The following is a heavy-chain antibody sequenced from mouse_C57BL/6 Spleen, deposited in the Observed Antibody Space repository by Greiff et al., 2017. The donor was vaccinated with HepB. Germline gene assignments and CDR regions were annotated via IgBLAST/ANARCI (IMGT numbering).Heavy chain of an antibody. Sequence: EVQLQQSGPELVKPGASVKIPCKASGYTFTDYNMDWVKQSHGKSLEWIGDINPNNGGTIYNQKFKGKATLTVDKSSSTAYMELRSLTSEDTAVYYCASISSSWFAYWGQGTLVTVSA. J-gene: IGHJ3*01. V-gene: IGHV1-18*01. CDR2: INPNNGGT. D-gene: IGHD1-1*01. CDR1: GYTFTDYN. CDR3: ASISSSWFAY.